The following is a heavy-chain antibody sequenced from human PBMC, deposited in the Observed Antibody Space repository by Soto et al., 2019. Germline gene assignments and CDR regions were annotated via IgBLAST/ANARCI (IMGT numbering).Heavy chain of an antibody. CDR1: GYTFTAYY. CDR2: INPKSGGT. J-gene: IGHJ4*02. D-gene: IGHD4-17*01. Sequence: ASVKVSCKASGYTFTAYYLHWVRQAPGQGLEWMGWINPKSGGTDYAQKFQGRVSMTSDTSINTVYMEMDRLTFDDSALYYCARLGELTVPDYWGQGTLVTVSS. CDR3: ARLGELTVPDY. V-gene: IGHV1-2*02.